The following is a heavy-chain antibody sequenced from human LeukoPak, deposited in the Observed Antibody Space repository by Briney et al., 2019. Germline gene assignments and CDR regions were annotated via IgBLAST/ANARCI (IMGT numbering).Heavy chain of an antibody. CDR1: GFTFTNYA. CDR2: IRSGGDGT. CDR3: ARDPNGDYVGAFEM. D-gene: IGHD4-17*01. Sequence: GRSLRLSCAASGFTFTNYAMIWVRQAPGRGLEWVSAIRSGGDGTLYADSVKGRFTISRDNSKNTLFLQMNNMRAEDTAVYYCARDPNGDYVGAFEMWGPGTKVTVS. V-gene: IGHV3-23*01. J-gene: IGHJ3*02.